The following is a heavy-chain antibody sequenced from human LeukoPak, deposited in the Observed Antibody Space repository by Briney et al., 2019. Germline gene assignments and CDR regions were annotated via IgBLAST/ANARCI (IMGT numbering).Heavy chain of an antibody. CDR2: ISYSGST. V-gene: IGHV4-59*02. CDR1: GGSVSSYY. D-gene: IGHD6-19*01. J-gene: IGHJ4*02. Sequence: SEAPSLTCTVSGGSVSSYYWSWIRQPPGKGLEWIGYISYSGSTNYNPSLKSRVTISVDTSKNQFSLKLSSVTAADTAVYYCAGCIAVAGSAFDYWGQGTLVTVSS. CDR3: AGCIAVAGSAFDY.